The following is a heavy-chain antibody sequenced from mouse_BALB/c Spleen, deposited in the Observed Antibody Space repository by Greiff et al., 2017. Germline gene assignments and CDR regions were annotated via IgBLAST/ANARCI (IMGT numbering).Heavy chain of an antibody. J-gene: IGHJ4*01. CDR3: ARGLYELDAMDY. CDR2: ISCYNGAT. Sequence: LVKTGASVKISCKASGYSFTGYYMHWVKQSPGKSLEWIGYISCYNGATSYNQKFKGKATFTVDTSSSTAYMQFNSLTSEDSAVYYCARGLYELDAMDYWGQGTSVTVSS. CDR1: GYSFTGYY. D-gene: IGHD2-3*01. V-gene: IGHV1S34*01.